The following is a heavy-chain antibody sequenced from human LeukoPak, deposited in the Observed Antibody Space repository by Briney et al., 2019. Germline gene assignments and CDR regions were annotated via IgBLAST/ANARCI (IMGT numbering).Heavy chain of an antibody. CDR2: IESDGSTT. J-gene: IGHJ4*02. Sequence: GGSLRLSCAASGFTFSSYWMHWVRQAPGKGLVWVSRIESDGSTTSYADSVKGRFTISRDNAKNTLYLQMNSLRVDDTAVYYCARYSSNWHPLDYWGQGTLVTVSS. V-gene: IGHV3-74*01. CDR1: GFTFSSYW. CDR3: ARYSSNWHPLDY. D-gene: IGHD6-13*01.